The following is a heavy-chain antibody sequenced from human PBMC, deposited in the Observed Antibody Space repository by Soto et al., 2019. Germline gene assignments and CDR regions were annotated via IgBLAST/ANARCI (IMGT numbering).Heavy chain of an antibody. CDR1: GYTFTGYY. Sequence: GASVKVSCKASGYTFTGYYMHWVRQAPGQGLEWMGGINPNFGATNYAQKFQGRVTITADTSMSTAYMELSSLRSEDTAVYYCARDQNYYYYGMDVWGQGTTLTVSS. J-gene: IGHJ6*02. CDR3: ARDQNYYYYGMDV. CDR2: INPNFGAT. V-gene: IGHV1-2*02.